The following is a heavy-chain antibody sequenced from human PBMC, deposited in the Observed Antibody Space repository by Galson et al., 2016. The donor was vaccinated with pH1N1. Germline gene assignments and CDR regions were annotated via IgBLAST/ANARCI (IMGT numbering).Heavy chain of an antibody. V-gene: IGHV5-51*03. CDR1: GYSFSTYW. CDR2: IYPDDSDT. D-gene: IGHD3-22*01. CDR3: ARLPQGDSNNLIFNL. J-gene: IGHJ2*01. Sequence: QSGAEVKKPGESLQISCQGFGYSFSTYWIGWVRQRPGKGLEWMGIIYPDDSDTRYSPSFQGQATISADKSVTTAFLQWSSLEASDTAMYYWARLPQGDSNNLIFNLWGRGTQVTVSS.